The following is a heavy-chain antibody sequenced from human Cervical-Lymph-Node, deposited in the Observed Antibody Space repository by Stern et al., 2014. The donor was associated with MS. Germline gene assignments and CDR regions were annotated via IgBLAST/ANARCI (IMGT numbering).Heavy chain of an antibody. CDR2: LSPSGGST. CDR1: GYTFTNYF. V-gene: IGHV1-46*01. CDR3: ARAPICGGDCYWVEGLDY. Sequence: LQLVESGAEVQKHGASVKVSCKASGYTFTNYFMHWVRQAPGTGLEWLSKLSPSGGSTSDEQNFQGRGTMTRDTSTSTVYMELSSLRSEDTAVYYCARAPICGGDCYWVEGLDYWGQGTLVTVSS. D-gene: IGHD2-21*02. J-gene: IGHJ4*02.